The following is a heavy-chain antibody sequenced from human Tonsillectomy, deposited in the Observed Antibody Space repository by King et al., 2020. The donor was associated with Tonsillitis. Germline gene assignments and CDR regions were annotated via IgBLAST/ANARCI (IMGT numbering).Heavy chain of an antibody. Sequence: QLQESGPGLVKPSETLSLTCTVSGGSMRGYYWSWIRQPPGKGLEWFGNIYYLGSTQDNPSLRSRVTISVDTSKAQFSLKLRSVTAGDTAVYWCAREGKDGYNSFYFDSWGQGTLVTVSS. CDR1: GGSMRGYY. J-gene: IGHJ4*02. V-gene: IGHV4-59*01. D-gene: IGHD5-24*01. CDR3: AREGKDGYNSFYFDS. CDR2: IYYLGST.